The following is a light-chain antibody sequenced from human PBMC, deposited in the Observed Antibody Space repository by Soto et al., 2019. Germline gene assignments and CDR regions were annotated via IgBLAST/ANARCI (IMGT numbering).Light chain of an antibody. CDR2: DTS. Sequence: EIVLTQSPATLSLSPGERATLSCRAGQGVGVFLAWYQQRPGQPPRLLIFDTSNRATGIPARFSGSGSGTDFTLTISSLEPEDFAVYYCQHRSGLPPWTFGQGTKVEIK. CDR3: QHRSGLPPWT. J-gene: IGKJ1*01. CDR1: QGVGVF. V-gene: IGKV3-11*01.